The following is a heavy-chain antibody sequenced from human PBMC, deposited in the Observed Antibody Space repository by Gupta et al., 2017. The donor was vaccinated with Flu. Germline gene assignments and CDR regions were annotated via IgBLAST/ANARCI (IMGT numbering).Heavy chain of an antibody. D-gene: IGHD3-10*01. CDR3: ASYTFVTYYYGSGNFDY. CDR2: VYYTGSA. J-gene: IGHJ4*02. V-gene: IGHV4-39*02. CDR1: GASVGSNNYY. Sequence: QLHLQESGPGLVKPSETLSRICSVSGASVGSNNYYWDWIRQPPGKGLEWIGSVYYTGSANYNPSLKSRVTMSVDTSKNHFSLKVTSVTAADTAIYYCASYTFVTYYYGSGNFDYWGQGARVTVAS.